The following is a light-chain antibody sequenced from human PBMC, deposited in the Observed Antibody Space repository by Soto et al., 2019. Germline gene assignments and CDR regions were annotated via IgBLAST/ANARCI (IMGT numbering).Light chain of an antibody. J-gene: IGKJ2*01. V-gene: IGKV1-39*01. Sequence: DIQMTQSPSSLSASVGDRVTITCRASQSASDYLNWYQQKPGKPPKLLIFGASSLQSGVPSRFSGSSSGTDFTRTISSLHPEDFATYYCEPSYCAFLPFGQGTKLE. CDR2: GAS. CDR1: QSASDY. CDR3: EPSYCAFLP.